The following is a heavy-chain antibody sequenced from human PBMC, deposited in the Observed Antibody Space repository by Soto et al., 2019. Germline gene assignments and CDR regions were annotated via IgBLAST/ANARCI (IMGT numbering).Heavy chain of an antibody. CDR1: GGSISSYY. V-gene: IGHV4-59*08. CDR2: IYYSGST. J-gene: IGHJ6*02. CDR3: ARGWSEREGHVMDV. D-gene: IGHD1-26*01. Sequence: SETLSLACTVSGGSISSYYWSWVRQPPGKELQYIGYIYYSGSTNYNPSLKSRVTISDDTSTNQFSLTLSSVTAADTAVYYCARGWSEREGHVMDVWGQGTTVT.